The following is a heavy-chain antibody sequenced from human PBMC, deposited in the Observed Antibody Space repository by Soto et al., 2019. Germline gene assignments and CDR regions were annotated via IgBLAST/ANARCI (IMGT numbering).Heavy chain of an antibody. CDR1: GFTFSSYA. Sequence: HPGGSLRLSCSASGFTFSSYAMHWVRQAPGKGLEYVSSISTNGGSTHYADSVKGRFTISRDNSKNTQYLQMSSLRADDTAVYYCVKGEYYYDSSGYYPFDYWFQGTLVIVSS. CDR3: VKGEYYYDSSGYYPFDY. V-gene: IGHV3-64D*06. J-gene: IGHJ4*02. D-gene: IGHD3-22*01. CDR2: ISTNGGST.